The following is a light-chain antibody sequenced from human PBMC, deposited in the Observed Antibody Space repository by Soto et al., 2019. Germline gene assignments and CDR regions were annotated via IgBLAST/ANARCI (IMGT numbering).Light chain of an antibody. CDR3: QQYNNWPFS. CDR1: QGVTTN. V-gene: IGKV3-15*01. J-gene: IGKJ5*01. Sequence: EIVLTQSPGILSLSPGERATLSCRAGQGVTTNFAWYQQKSGQSPRLLIYDASTRATGVPARFSGTGSETDFTLTISGLQSDDSAVYFCQQYNNWPFSFGQGTRLEIK. CDR2: DAS.